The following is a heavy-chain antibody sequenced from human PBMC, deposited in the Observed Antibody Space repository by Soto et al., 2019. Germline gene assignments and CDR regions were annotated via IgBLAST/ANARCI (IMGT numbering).Heavy chain of an antibody. CDR2: IYPGDSDT. CDR3: ARLPGIADPDDAFDI. D-gene: IGHD6-13*01. V-gene: IGHV5-51*01. J-gene: IGHJ3*02. CDR1: VYSFTSYW. Sequence: GESLKISCKGSVYSFTSYWIGWVRQMPGKGLEWMGIIYPGDSDTRYSPSFQGQVTISADKSISTAYLQWSSLKASDTAMYYCARLPGIADPDDAFDIWGQGTMVTVSS.